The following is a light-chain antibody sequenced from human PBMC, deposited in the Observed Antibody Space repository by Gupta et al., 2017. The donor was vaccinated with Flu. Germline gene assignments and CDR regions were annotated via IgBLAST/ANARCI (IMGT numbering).Light chain of an antibody. CDR1: NSDVGMYNL. J-gene: IGLJ2*01. V-gene: IGLV2-23*02. CDR2: EVN. CDR3: CSYAVITDRLL. Sequence: QSALSQPASVSGSPGQSITITCTGTNSDVGMYNLVSWYQHFPVKGPKIIIYEVNKRPSGVSNRFSGSKSGNTDSLTISGLQYEDEDDYYCCSYAVITDRLLFGGGTKLTVL.